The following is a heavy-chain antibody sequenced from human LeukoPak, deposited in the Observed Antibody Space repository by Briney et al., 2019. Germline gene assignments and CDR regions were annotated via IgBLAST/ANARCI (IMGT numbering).Heavy chain of an antibody. Sequence: GTSLRLSCAASGFTFSNYAMHWVRQAPGKGLEWVASISYVGGSYRYYADSVKGRSTISRDNSENTLYLQMNSLTVEDTAVYYCARDLKPGGYSQGSGGSFDSWGQGTLVTVFS. J-gene: IGHJ4*02. V-gene: IGHV3-30*11. D-gene: IGHD5-18*01. CDR2: ISYVGGSYR. CDR1: GFTFSNYA. CDR3: ARDLKPGGYSQGSGGSFDS.